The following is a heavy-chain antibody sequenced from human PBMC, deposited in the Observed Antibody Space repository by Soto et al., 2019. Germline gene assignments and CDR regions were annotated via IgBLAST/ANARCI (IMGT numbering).Heavy chain of an antibody. J-gene: IGHJ4*02. D-gene: IGHD3-16*01. Sequence: QITLKESGPALVKPTQTLTLTCSFSGFSLTTSGVGVGWIRQPPGKALEWLALIYGDDDKRYNSSLKSRLTITKDTSKNQVVLTMSNMDPVDTVTYYCAHAVGLGGLVDYWGQGTLVTVSS. V-gene: IGHV2-5*02. CDR3: AHAVGLGGLVDY. CDR2: IYGDDDK. CDR1: GFSLTTSGVG.